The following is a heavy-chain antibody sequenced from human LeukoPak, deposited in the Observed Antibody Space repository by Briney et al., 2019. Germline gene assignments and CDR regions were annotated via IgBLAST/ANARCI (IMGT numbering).Heavy chain of an antibody. J-gene: IGHJ3*02. V-gene: IGHV1-18*04. Sequence: ASVKVSCKASGYTFTSYGISWVRQAPGQGLEWMGWISAYNGNTNYAQKLHGRVTMTTDTSTSTAYMELRSLRSDDTAVYYCARAEGYYYDSSGPAGAFDIWGQGTMVTVSS. D-gene: IGHD3-22*01. CDR3: ARAEGYYYDSSGPAGAFDI. CDR2: ISAYNGNT. CDR1: GYTFTSYG.